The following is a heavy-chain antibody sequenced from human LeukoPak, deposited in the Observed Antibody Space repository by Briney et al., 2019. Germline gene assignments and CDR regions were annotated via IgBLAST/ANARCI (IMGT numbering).Heavy chain of an antibody. CDR1: GYTFTNYG. Sequence: GASVKVSCKASGYTFTNYGISWVRQAPGQGLEWMGWISAYNGNTHYAQNLQGRVTMTTDTSTSTAYMELSSLRSEDTAVYYCARDGYYDSSGYDYWGQGTLVTVSS. CDR2: ISAYNGNT. V-gene: IGHV1-18*01. D-gene: IGHD3-22*01. CDR3: ARDGYYDSSGYDY. J-gene: IGHJ4*02.